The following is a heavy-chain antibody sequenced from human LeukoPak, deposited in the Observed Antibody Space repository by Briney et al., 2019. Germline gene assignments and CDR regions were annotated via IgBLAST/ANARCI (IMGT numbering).Heavy chain of an antibody. J-gene: IGHJ6*03. D-gene: IGHD3-10*01. V-gene: IGHV1-2*06. Sequence: GASVKVSCKASGYTFTGYYMHWVRQAPGQGLEWMGRINPNSGGTNYAQKFQGRVTMTRDTSISTAYMELSRLRSDDTAVYYCARGRDYYGSGSYYHYYYYYMDVWGKETTVTVSS. CDR1: GYTFTGYY. CDR2: INPNSGGT. CDR3: ARGRDYYGSGSYYHYYYYYMDV.